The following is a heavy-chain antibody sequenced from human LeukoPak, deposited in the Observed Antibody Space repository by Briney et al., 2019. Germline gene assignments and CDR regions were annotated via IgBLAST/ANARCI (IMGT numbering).Heavy chain of an antibody. D-gene: IGHD2-2*01. J-gene: IGHJ5*02. CDR2: INPSGGST. CDR1: GYTFTSYY. CDR3: ARGGVVPAAIPNWFDP. V-gene: IGHV1-46*01. Sequence: ASVKVSCKASGYTFTSYYMHWVRQVPGQGLEWMGIINPSGGSTSYAQKFQGRVTMTRDTSTSTVYMELSSLRSEDTAVYYCARGGVVPAAIPNWFDPWGQGTLVTVSS.